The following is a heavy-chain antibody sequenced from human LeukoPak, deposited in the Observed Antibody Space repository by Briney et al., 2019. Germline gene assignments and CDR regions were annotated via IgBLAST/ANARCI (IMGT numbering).Heavy chain of an antibody. CDR1: GYIFDRYD. J-gene: IGHJ5*01. V-gene: IGHV1-8*01. CDR2: MNPKTGNT. Sequence: ASVKVSCKASGYIFDRYDINWVRQATGKGLEWMGWMNPKTGNTGYAQKFQGRVNMTGDTPMTTAYMDLNSLKSDDTVVYYCVRARYSSAWFDSWGHGTLVIVSS. CDR3: VRARYSSAWFDS. D-gene: IGHD6-25*01.